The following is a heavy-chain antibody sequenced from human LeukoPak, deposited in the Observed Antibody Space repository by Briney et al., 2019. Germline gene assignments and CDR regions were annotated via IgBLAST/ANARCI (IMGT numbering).Heavy chain of an antibody. D-gene: IGHD6-19*01. V-gene: IGHV3-74*01. CDR1: GFTFSSYW. J-gene: IGHJ4*02. Sequence: GGCLRLSCAASGFTFSSYWLHWVRQPPGKGLVWVSRITGDGGGTTYAESVKGRFTISRDNAKNTLYLQMNSLRPEDTAVYYCVTRKAVAAGWDSWGQGTLVTVSS. CDR2: ITGDGGGT. CDR3: VTRKAVAAGWDS.